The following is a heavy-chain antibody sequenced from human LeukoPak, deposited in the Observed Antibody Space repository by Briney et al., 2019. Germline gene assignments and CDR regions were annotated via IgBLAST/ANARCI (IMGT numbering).Heavy chain of an antibody. CDR1: GGTFINYT. CDR3: AVLGGYNYASEYFDS. Sequence: GSSVKVSCKASGGTFINYTITWVRQAPGQGPEWMGRIIPIIGMEDYAQKFQGRVTITADKSTSTAYMELSSLRSEDTAVYYCAVLGGYNYASEYFDSWGQGTLVTVSS. CDR2: IIPIIGME. V-gene: IGHV1-69*02. D-gene: IGHD5-18*01. J-gene: IGHJ4*02.